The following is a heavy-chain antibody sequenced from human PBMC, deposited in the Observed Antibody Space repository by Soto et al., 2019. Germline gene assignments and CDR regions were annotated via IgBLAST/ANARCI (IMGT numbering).Heavy chain of an antibody. J-gene: IGHJ4*02. V-gene: IGHV4-59*08. CDR1: GGSISSYY. CDR3: ARRSMILGGYYFDY. Sequence: QVQLQESGPGLVKPSETLSLTCTVSGGSISSYYWSWIRQPPGKGLVWIGYSYYSGSTNYNPSLKSRVTISVDTSKNQFSLKLSSVTAADTAVYYCARRSMILGGYYFDYWGQGTLVTVSS. D-gene: IGHD3-16*01. CDR2: SYYSGST.